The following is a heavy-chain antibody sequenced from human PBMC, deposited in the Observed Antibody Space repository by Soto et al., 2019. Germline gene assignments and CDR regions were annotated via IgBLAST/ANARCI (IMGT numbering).Heavy chain of an antibody. CDR3: TRVFHQRDPWWEAAFDI. CDR1: RLTVSNSC. Sequence: SIEILRAACRLTVSNSCMAGFLEKREKGLYWVGFIRSKAYGGTAEYAASVKGRFTISRDDPKSIAYLQMNSLKTEDTAVYYCTRVFHQRDPWWEAAFDIWGQGTMVTVSS. D-gene: IGHD1-26*01. J-gene: IGHJ3*02. CDR2: IRSKAYGGTA. V-gene: IGHV3-49*03.